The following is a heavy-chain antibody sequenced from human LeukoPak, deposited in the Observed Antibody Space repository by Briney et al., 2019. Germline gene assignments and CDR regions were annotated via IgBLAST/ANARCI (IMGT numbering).Heavy chain of an antibody. D-gene: IGHD3-10*01. CDR1: GGSISSNLYY. CDR2: IYYTGST. J-gene: IGHJ5*02. CDR3: ARGTPHYYGSGSYYIRRFDP. Sequence: PSETLSLTCTVSGGSISSNLYYWGWIRQPPGKGLEWIGSIYYTGSTFYNPSLKSRVTISVDTSKNQFSLRLTSVTAADTAVYYCARGTPHYYGSGSYYIRRFDPWGQGTLVTVSS. V-gene: IGHV4-39*01.